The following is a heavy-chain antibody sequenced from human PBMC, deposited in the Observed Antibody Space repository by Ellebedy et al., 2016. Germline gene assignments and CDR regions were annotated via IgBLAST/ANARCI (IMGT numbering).Heavy chain of an antibody. V-gene: IGHV3-33*08. CDR2: IWYDGSNK. J-gene: IGHJ6*02. CDR3: ARDPRASAYYDISYGMDV. CDR1: GFTFRNYN. Sequence: GGSLRLSCAASGFTFRNYNMNWVRQAPGKGLEWVAVIWYDGSNKYYADSVKGRFTISRDNSKNTLYLQMNSLRAEDTAVYYCARDPRASAYYDISYGMDVWGQGTTVTVSS. D-gene: IGHD3-9*01.